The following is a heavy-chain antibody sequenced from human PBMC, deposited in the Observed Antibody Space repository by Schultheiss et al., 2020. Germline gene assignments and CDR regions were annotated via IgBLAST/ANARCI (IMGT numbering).Heavy chain of an antibody. Sequence: SETLSLTCAVSGGSISSYYWNWIRQHPGKGLEWIGYIYYSGSTNYNPSLRSRVTISVDTSKNQFSLKLSSVTAADTAMYYCARDRDNEYQLLIQGHYYYGMDGWGQGTTGTVAS. D-gene: IGHD2-2*01. V-gene: IGHV4-59*12. CDR2: IYYSGST. CDR1: GGSISSYY. J-gene: IGHJ6*02. CDR3: ARDRDNEYQLLIQGHYYYGMDG.